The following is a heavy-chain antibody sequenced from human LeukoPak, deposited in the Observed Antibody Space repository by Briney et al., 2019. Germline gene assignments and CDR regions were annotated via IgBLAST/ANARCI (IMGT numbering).Heavy chain of an antibody. CDR3: ARDGRWLQPSAFDI. CDR2: TYSGGST. D-gene: IGHD5-24*01. CDR1: GFTVTSNF. V-gene: IGHV3-66*01. Sequence: SGGSLCLSCAASGFTVTSNFMSWVRQAPGKGLEWVSLTYSGGSTYYADSVNGRFTICRDNSKNMLYHQMNSLRAEDTAVYYCARDGRWLQPSAFDIWGQEKRVSVSS. J-gene: IGHJ3*02.